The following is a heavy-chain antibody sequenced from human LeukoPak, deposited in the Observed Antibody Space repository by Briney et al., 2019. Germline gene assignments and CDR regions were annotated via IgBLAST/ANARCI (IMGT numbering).Heavy chain of an antibody. J-gene: IGHJ5*02. Sequence: GGSLRLSCAASGFTFSNAWMSWVRQAPGKGLEWVSCISSSSSYICYADSIKGRFTISRDNAKNSLYLQMNSLRAEDTAVYYCARDLGQLGSIGWFDPWGQGTLVTVSS. CDR2: ISSSSSYI. V-gene: IGHV3-21*01. CDR3: ARDLGQLGSIGWFDP. D-gene: IGHD6-6*01. CDR1: GFTFSNAW.